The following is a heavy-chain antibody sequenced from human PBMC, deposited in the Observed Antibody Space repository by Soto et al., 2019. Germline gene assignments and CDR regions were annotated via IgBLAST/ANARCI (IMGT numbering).Heavy chain of an antibody. CDR2: LNDSGST. J-gene: IGHJ1*01. V-gene: IGHV4-34*01. D-gene: IGHD3-10*01. CDR1: GGSFSCYY. Sequence: SETLSLTCAVYGGSFSCYYCSWIRQPPGKGLEWIGELNDSGSTNYNASLKSRVSISVDTSKNQFSLKLSSVTAADTAVYYCARGRGGVQHWGQGTLVTVSS. CDR3: ARGRGGVQH.